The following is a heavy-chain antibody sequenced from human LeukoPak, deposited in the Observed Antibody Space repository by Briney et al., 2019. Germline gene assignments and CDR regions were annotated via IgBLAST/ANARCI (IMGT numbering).Heavy chain of an antibody. CDR3: AKVQYYYDSSGYYFDY. D-gene: IGHD3-22*01. CDR1: GFIFSSYA. J-gene: IGHJ4*02. V-gene: IGHV3-23*01. CDR2: ISANGGST. Sequence: GGSLRLSCAASGFIFSSYAMSWVRQAPGKGLEWVSAISANGGSTYYADSVKGRLTISRDNSKNTLYLQMNSLRAEDTAVYYCAKVQYYYDSSGYYFDYWGQGTLVTVSS.